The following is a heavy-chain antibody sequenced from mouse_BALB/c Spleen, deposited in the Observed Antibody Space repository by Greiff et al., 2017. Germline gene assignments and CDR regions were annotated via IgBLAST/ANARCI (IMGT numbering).Heavy chain of an antibody. CDR2: ISNGGGST. D-gene: IGHD2-4*01. Sequence: EVNLVESGGGLVQPGGSLKLSCAASGFTFSSYTMSWVRQTPEKRLEWVAYISNGGGSTYYPDTVKGRFTISRDNAKNTLYLQMSSLKSEDTAMYYCARGGYYDYDEGYAMDYWGQGTSVTVSS. CDR1: GFTFSSYT. CDR3: ARGGYYDYDEGYAMDY. J-gene: IGHJ4*01. V-gene: IGHV5-12-2*01.